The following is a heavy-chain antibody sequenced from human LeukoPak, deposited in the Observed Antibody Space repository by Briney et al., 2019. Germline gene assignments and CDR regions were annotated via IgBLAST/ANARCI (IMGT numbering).Heavy chain of an antibody. CDR2: INSDGSIT. CDR1: GFTFTTYW. D-gene: IGHD6-6*01. Sequence: PGGSLRLSCAASGFTFTTYWMSWVRQAPGKGLVWVSRINSDGSITNYADSVKGRFTISRDNGENSLYLQMNSLRAEDTAVYYCARDESQYSSSSVPAPPDYWGQGTLVTVSS. J-gene: IGHJ4*02. V-gene: IGHV3-74*01. CDR3: ARDESQYSSSSVPAPPDY.